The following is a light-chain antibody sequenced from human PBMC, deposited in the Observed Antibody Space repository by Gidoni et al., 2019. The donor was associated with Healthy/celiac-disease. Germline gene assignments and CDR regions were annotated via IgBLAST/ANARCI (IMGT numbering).Light chain of an antibody. CDR1: QSVSSSY. J-gene: IGKJ1*01. CDR3: QQYGSSLSWT. Sequence: EIVLTQSPGTLSLSPGERATLSCRASQSVSSSYLAWYQQKPGQAPRLLIYGASSRATGIPDRFSCSGSGTVFTLTISRLEPEDFAVYYCQQYGSSLSWTFGQGTKVEIK. V-gene: IGKV3-20*01. CDR2: GAS.